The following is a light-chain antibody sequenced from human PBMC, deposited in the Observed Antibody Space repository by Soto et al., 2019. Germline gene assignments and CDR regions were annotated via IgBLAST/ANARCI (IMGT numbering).Light chain of an antibody. CDR3: GSWDSSLSAYV. Sequence: QSVLTQPPSASGSPGQSVTISCPGSSSNIGGNSVSWYQQLPGTAPKLLIYDDNKRPSGIPDRFSGSKSGTSATLGITGFQTGDEADYYCGSWDSSLSAYVFGTGTKVTVL. CDR2: DDN. V-gene: IGLV1-51*01. J-gene: IGLJ1*01. CDR1: SSNIGGNS.